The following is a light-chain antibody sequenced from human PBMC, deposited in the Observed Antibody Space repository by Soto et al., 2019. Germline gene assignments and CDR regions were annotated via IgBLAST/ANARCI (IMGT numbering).Light chain of an antibody. CDR2: KVS. J-gene: IGKJ4*01. CDR3: MQGAPRPLT. CDR1: QSLVYGDGSIY. V-gene: IGKV2-30*01. Sequence: DVVMTQSPLSLSATLGQPASISCRSSQSLVYGDGSIYLNWFHQRPGQPPKRLIYKVSNRDSGVPDRFSGSGSGTDFTLKISRVEAEDVGVYYCMQGAPRPLTFGGGTKVEIK.